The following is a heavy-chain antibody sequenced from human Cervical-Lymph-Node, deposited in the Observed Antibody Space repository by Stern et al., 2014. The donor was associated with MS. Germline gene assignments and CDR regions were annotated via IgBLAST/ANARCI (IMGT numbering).Heavy chain of an antibody. CDR1: GGTFSNIE. D-gene: IGHD6-13*01. Sequence: QVQLVQSGAEVKKPGSSMKVSCKASGGTFSNIEISWVRQAPGQGPEWVGGISPLFGTTNYVQKVQGRVTITADESTSTVKMELSSLRSEDTAVYYCVRDQGGIADSWGQGTLVTVSS. CDR2: ISPLFGTT. CDR3: VRDQGGIADS. J-gene: IGHJ5*01. V-gene: IGHV1-69*01.